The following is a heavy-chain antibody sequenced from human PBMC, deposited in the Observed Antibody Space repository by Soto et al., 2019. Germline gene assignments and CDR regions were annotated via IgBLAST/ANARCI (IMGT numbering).Heavy chain of an antibody. V-gene: IGHV4-59*01. J-gene: IGHJ4*02. Sequence: ETLSLTCTVSGGSISNYYWSWIRQPPWKGLEWIGYIYYSGNTNYNPSLKSRVTISVDTSKNQFSLKLSSVTAADTAVYYCARWGSGDYDILAGYTHNPGDYWGQGTLVTVSS. D-gene: IGHD3-9*01. CDR3: ARWGSGDYDILAGYTHNPGDY. CDR2: IYYSGNT. CDR1: GGSISNYY.